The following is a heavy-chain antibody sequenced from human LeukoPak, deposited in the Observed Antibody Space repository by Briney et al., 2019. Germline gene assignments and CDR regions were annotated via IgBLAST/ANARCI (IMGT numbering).Heavy chain of an antibody. D-gene: IGHD2/OR15-2a*01. CDR2: IGPHSTFT. Sequence: ASMKVSCKSSGFTLTDHYIHWVRQGPGQGLEWMGYIGPHSTFTSSPQEFQGRVTMTRDASMSTAYMELTRLTSDDTAVYYCVREGEGPLSKDFDYWGQGTLVTVSS. CDR1: GFTLTDHY. CDR3: VREGEGPLSKDFDY. J-gene: IGHJ4*02. V-gene: IGHV1-2*02.